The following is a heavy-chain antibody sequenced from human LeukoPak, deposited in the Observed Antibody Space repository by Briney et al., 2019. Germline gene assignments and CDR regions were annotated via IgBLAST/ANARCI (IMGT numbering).Heavy chain of an antibody. CDR3: ARGGGQSFDY. Sequence: KTSETLSLTCTVSGGSISSHYWSWIRQPPGKGLEWIGEINHSGSTNYNPSLKSRVTISVDTSKNQFSLKLSSVTAADTAVYYCARGGGQSFDYWGQGTLVTVSS. D-gene: IGHD3-16*01. J-gene: IGHJ4*02. CDR1: GGSISSHY. V-gene: IGHV4-34*01. CDR2: INHSGST.